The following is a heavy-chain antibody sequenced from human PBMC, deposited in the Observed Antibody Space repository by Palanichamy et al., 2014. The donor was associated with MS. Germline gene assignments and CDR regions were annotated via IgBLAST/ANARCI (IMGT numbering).Heavy chain of an antibody. CDR3: TTRDGYNPIDY. CDR2: IKSKTDGGTT. Sequence: EVQLVESGGGLVKPGGSLRLSCAASGFTFSNAWMRLGSARLQGRGLEWVGRIKSKTDGGTTDYAAPVKGRFTISRDDSKNTLYLQMNSLKTEDTAVYYCTTRDGYNPIDYWGQGTLVTVSS. J-gene: IGHJ4*02. V-gene: IGHV3-15*01. CDR1: GFTFSNAW. D-gene: IGHD5-24*01.